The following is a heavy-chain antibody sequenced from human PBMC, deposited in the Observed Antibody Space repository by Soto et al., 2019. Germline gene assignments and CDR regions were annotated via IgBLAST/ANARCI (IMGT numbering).Heavy chain of an antibody. CDR3: AKDTPSSHYDFWSGDYYYGMDV. V-gene: IGHV3-23*01. J-gene: IGHJ6*02. Sequence: LRLSCAASGSTFSSYAMSWVRQAPGKGLEWVSAISGSGGSTYYADSVKGRFTISRDNSKNTLYLQMNSLRAEDTAVYSCAKDTPSSHYDFWSGDYYYGMDVWGQGTTVTVSS. CDR1: GSTFSSYA. CDR2: ISGSGGST. D-gene: IGHD3-3*01.